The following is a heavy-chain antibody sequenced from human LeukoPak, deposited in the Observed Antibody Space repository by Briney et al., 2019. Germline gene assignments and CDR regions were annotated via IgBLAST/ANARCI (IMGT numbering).Heavy chain of an antibody. Sequence: ASVKVSCKASGYTFTSYGISWVRQAPGQGLEWMGWISAYNGNTNYAQKLQGRVTMTTDTSTSTAYMELRSLRSDDTAVYYCARAFSPTYYYDSSGYYLDYWGPGTLVTVSS. CDR2: ISAYNGNT. J-gene: IGHJ4*02. CDR3: ARAFSPTYYYDSSGYYLDY. V-gene: IGHV1-18*01. D-gene: IGHD3-22*01. CDR1: GYTFTSYG.